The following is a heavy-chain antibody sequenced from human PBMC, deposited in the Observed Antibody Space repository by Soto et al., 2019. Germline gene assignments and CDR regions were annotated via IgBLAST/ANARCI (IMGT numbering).Heavy chain of an antibody. CDR2: IRDRAYNYAT. Sequence: EVLLVESGGGLVQPGGSLKLSCAASGFVFKDFSIHWVRQASGKGLEWVGRIRDRAYNYATAYAASVKGRFTISRDDSSNTAYLLMNSLKTEDTAIYYCTRLISAAQDYWGQGTLVTVSS. D-gene: IGHD3-10*01. V-gene: IGHV3-73*01. J-gene: IGHJ4*02. CDR1: GFVFKDFS. CDR3: TRLISAAQDY.